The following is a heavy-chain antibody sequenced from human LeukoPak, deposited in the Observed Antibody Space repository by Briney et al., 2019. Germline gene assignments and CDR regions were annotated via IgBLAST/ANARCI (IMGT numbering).Heavy chain of an antibody. CDR1: GFTFSSYG. CDR3: ARDPYSGGYGDYYYYYMDV. J-gene: IGHJ6*03. CDR2: IIGSGCST. V-gene: IGHV3-23*01. Sequence: EGSLRLSCSASGFTFSSYGMGWVRQAPGEGLEWVSAIIGSGCSTYYADSVKGRFTNSRDNANNSLYLQINSLGAEDTAVYYCARDPYSGGYGDYYYYYMDVWGKGTTVTISS. D-gene: IGHD1-26*01.